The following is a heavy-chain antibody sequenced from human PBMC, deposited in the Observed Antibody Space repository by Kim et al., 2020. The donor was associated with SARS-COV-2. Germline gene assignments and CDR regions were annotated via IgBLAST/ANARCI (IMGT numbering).Heavy chain of an antibody. D-gene: IGHD3-16*02. CDR1: GGSISPYY. Sequence: SKTLSLTCSVSGGSISPYYWSWIRQPPGKGLEWIGYIFYSGSTDYNPSLKGRVTISVDTSNNQLSLKLNSVTAADTAVYYCARQGFGELSDFEYWGQGTLVTVSS. J-gene: IGHJ4*02. V-gene: IGHV4-59*08. CDR2: IFYSGST. CDR3: ARQGFGELSDFEY.